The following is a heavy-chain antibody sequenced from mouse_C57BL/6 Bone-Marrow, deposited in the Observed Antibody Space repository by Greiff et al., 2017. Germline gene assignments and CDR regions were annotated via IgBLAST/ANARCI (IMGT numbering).Heavy chain of an antibody. J-gene: IGHJ2*01. CDR2: IYPRSGNT. V-gene: IGHV1-81*01. CDR1: GYTFTSYG. CDR3: ASLITTVVANDY. Sequence: VKLMESGAELARPGASVKLSCKASGYTFTSYGISWVKQRTGQGLEWIGEIYPRSGNTYYNEKFKGKATLTADKSSSTAYMELRSLTSEDSAVYFCASLITTVVANDYWGQGTTLTVSS. D-gene: IGHD1-1*01.